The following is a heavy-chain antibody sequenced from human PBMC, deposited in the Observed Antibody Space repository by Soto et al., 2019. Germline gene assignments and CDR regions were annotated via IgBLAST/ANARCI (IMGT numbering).Heavy chain of an antibody. CDR1: GFTFSSYG. J-gene: IGHJ4*02. D-gene: IGHD5-18*01. Sequence: PGGSLRLSCAASGFTFSSYGMHWVRQAPGKGLEWVAVISYDGSNKYYADSVKGRFTISRDNSKNTLYLQMNSLRAEDTAVYYCAKNSGYSYGFPFDYWGQGTLVTVSS. CDR3: AKNSGYSYGFPFDY. V-gene: IGHV3-30*18. CDR2: ISYDGSNK.